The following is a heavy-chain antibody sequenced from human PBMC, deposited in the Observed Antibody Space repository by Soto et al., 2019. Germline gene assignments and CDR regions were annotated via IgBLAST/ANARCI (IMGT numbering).Heavy chain of an antibody. V-gene: IGHV3-33*01. J-gene: IGHJ6*02. CDR1: GFTFSSYG. Sequence: GGSLRLSCAASGFTFSSYGMHWVRQAPGKGLEWVAVIWYDGSNKYYADSVKGRFTISRDNSKNTLYLQMNSLRAEDTAVYYCLGGYSYGDNYGMDVWGQGTKVTVSS. CDR3: LGGYSYGDNYGMDV. D-gene: IGHD5-18*01. CDR2: IWYDGSNK.